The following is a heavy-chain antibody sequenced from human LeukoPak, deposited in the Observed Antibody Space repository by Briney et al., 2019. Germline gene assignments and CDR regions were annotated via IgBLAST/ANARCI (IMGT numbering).Heavy chain of an antibody. D-gene: IGHD1-26*01. CDR3: ARDQKVGATPYFVMDV. CDR2: IIPMFGTV. V-gene: IGHV1-69*06. CDR1: GGAFSSYA. Sequence: SVKLSCKASGGAFSSYAINWVRQAPGQGLEWVGRIIPMFGTVNYEQKFQGRVTIIADKFTSTAYMELSSLRFEDTAMYYCARDQKVGATPYFVMDVWGRGTTVTVSS. J-gene: IGHJ6*02.